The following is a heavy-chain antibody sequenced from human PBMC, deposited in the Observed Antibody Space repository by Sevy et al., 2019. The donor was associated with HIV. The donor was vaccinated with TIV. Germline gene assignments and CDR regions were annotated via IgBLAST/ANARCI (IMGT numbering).Heavy chain of an antibody. CDR1: GFTFSSYG. Sequence: GGSLRLSCAASGFTFSSYGMHWVRQAPGKGLEWVAVISYDGSNKYYADSVKGRFTISRDNSKNTLYLQMNSLRAGDTAVYYCAKDRSVGIAARPGWFDPWGQGTLVTVSS. CDR2: ISYDGSNK. V-gene: IGHV3-30*18. CDR3: AKDRSVGIAARPGWFDP. J-gene: IGHJ5*02. D-gene: IGHD6-6*01.